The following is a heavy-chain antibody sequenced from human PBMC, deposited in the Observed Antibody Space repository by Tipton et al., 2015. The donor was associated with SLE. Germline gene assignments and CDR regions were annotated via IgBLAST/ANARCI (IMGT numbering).Heavy chain of an antibody. D-gene: IGHD2-21*01. J-gene: IGHJ4*02. CDR1: GGSFSGNY. CDR3: ARYIVVVRHFDY. Sequence: TLSLTCAVYGGSFSGNYWSWIRQSPGKGLEWIGEINHSGNTNYNPSLKSRVTISVDTSKNQFSLKLSSVTAADTAVYYCARYIVVVRHFDYWGQGTLVTVSS. V-gene: IGHV4-34*01. CDR2: INHSGNT.